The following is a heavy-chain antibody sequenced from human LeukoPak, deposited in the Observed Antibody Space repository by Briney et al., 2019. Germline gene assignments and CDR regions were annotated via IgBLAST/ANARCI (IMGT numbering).Heavy chain of an antibody. CDR3: ARGRPDYYGSGTYYPYYYGLDV. J-gene: IGHJ6*02. V-gene: IGHV3-7*01. Sequence: PGGSLRLSCAASGFTFSSYWMNWVRQAPGKGLEWVANIKQDGSQKYYVDSVKGRFTISRDNAKNSLFLQMNSLRADDTAVYYCARGRPDYYGSGTYYPYYYGLDVWGQGTSVTVSS. CDR1: GFTFSSYW. CDR2: IKQDGSQK. D-gene: IGHD3-10*01.